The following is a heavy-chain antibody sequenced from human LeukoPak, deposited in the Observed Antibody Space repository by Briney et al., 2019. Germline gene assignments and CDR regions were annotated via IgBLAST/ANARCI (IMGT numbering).Heavy chain of an antibody. V-gene: IGHV1-8*03. CDR1: GYTFTSYD. Sequence: ASVKVSCKASGYTFTSYDINWVRQATGQGLEWMGWMNPNSGNTGYAQKFQGRVTITRNTSISTAYMELSSLRSEDTAVYYCARGAGHLVGNRFDPWGQGTLVTVSS. CDR3: ARGAGHLVGNRFDP. D-gene: IGHD2-8*02. J-gene: IGHJ5*02. CDR2: MNPNSGNT.